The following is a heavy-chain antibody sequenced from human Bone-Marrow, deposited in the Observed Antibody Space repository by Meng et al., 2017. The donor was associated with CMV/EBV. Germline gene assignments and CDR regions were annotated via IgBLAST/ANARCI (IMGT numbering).Heavy chain of an antibody. Sequence: GESLKISCAASGFTFSSYAMHWVRQATGKGLEYVSAISSNGGSTYYADSVKGRFTISRDNCKNTLYLQMGSLRDEDMAVYYCARDKGIAARENYYYGRDVCGQRNTVNVAS. D-gene: IGHD6-13*01. CDR3: ARDKGIAARENYYYGRDV. J-gene: IGHJ6*01. CDR2: ISSNGGST. CDR1: GFTFSSYA. V-gene: IGHV3-64*02.